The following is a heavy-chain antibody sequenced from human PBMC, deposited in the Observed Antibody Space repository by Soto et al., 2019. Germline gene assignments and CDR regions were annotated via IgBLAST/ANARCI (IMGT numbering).Heavy chain of an antibody. CDR1: GGSISSYY. Sequence: QVQLQESGPGLVKPSETLSLTCTVSGGSISSYYWSWIRQPPGKGLEWIGYIYYSGSTNYNPSLKSRVTISVDTSKNQFSLKLSSVTAADTAVYYCARVLGSGWFSQFSGWFDPWGQGTLVTVSS. CDR3: ARVLGSGWFSQFSGWFDP. J-gene: IGHJ5*02. V-gene: IGHV4-59*01. D-gene: IGHD6-19*01. CDR2: IYYSGST.